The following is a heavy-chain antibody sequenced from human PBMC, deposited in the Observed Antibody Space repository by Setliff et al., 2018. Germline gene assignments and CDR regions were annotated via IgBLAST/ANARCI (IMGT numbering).Heavy chain of an antibody. J-gene: IGHJ4*01. D-gene: IGHD3-9*01. CDR3: ARERYFDWFFED. V-gene: IGHV4-61*02. CDR1: GGSITSGSFY. Sequence: SETLSLTCTVSGGSITSGSFYWSWIRQPAGKKLEWIGRIHASGSPDYNPAFKSRVTISRDTCTYLVSLKLGSVTAADTAVYYCARERYFDWFFEDWGHGALVTVSS. CDR2: IHASGSP.